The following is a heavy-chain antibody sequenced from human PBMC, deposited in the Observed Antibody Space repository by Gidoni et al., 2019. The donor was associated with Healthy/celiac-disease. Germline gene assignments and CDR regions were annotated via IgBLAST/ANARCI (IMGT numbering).Heavy chain of an antibody. Sequence: VQLVQSGADVKQPGSSAQVSCKASGDPFSSHTITWVRQAPGQGLEWMGMIIPILGRANYAQKFQGRGTITAYKSTSTAYMELSSLRSEDTAVYYCARDGNAELETYYYGMDVWGQGTTVTVSS. J-gene: IGHJ6*02. CDR2: IIPILGRA. CDR1: GDPFSSHT. CDR3: ARDGNAELETYYYGMDV. V-gene: IGHV1-69*08. D-gene: IGHD1-1*01.